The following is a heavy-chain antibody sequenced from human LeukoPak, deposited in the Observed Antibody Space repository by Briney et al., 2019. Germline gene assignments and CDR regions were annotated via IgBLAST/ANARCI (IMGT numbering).Heavy chain of an antibody. V-gene: IGHV3-23*01. Sequence: GGSLRLSCAASGFTVSSNYMSWVRQAPGKGLEWVSAISDSGGSTYYADSVKGRFTISRDNSKNTLYLQMNSLRAEDTAVYYCAKPYITMVRGAVDYWGQGTLVTVSS. CDR1: GFTVSSNY. D-gene: IGHD3-10*01. CDR2: ISDSGGST. CDR3: AKPYITMVRGAVDY. J-gene: IGHJ4*02.